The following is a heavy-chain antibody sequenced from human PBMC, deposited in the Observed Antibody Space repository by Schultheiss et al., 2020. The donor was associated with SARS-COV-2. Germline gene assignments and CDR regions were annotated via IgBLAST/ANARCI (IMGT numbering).Heavy chain of an antibody. D-gene: IGHD4-17*01. Sequence: SVKVSCKASGYTFTSYYMHWVRQAPGQGLEWMGGIIPILGIANYAQKFQGRVTITADKSTSTAYMELSSLRSEDTAVYYCAKDTGGEGYWGQGTLVTVSS. CDR1: GYTFTSYY. J-gene: IGHJ4*02. CDR3: AKDTGGEGY. V-gene: IGHV1-69*10. CDR2: IIPILGIA.